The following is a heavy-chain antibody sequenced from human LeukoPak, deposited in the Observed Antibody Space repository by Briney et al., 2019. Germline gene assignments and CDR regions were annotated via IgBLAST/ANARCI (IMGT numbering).Heavy chain of an antibody. CDR1: GFTFSSYW. Sequence: GGSLRLSCAASGFTFSSYWMSWVRQAPGKGLEWVANINQEGSEKYYVDSVRGRFTISRDNAKNSLYLQMNSLRAEDTAIYYCARASAVAGTRDYWGQGTLVTVSS. D-gene: IGHD6-19*01. J-gene: IGHJ4*02. V-gene: IGHV3-7*01. CDR2: INQEGSEK. CDR3: ARASAVAGTRDY.